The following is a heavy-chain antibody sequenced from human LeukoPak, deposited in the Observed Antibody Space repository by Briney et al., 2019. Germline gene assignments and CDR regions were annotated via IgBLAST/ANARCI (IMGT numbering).Heavy chain of an antibody. J-gene: IGHJ4*02. Sequence: SETLSLTCAVYGGSLSGYYWSWIRQPAGKGLEWIGEINHSGSTNYNPSLKSRVTITVDTSKNQFSLKLSSVTAADTAVYYCARVNTAMAFDYWGQGTLVTVSS. CDR2: INHSGST. V-gene: IGHV4-34*01. D-gene: IGHD5-18*01. CDR3: ARVNTAMAFDY. CDR1: GGSLSGYY.